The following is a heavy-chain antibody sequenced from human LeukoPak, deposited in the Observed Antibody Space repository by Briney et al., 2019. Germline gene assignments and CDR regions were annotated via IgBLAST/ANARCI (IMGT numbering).Heavy chain of an antibody. J-gene: IGHJ4*02. CDR1: GYTFTSYA. V-gene: IGHV1-3*01. Sequence: ASVKVSCKASGYTFTSYAMHWVRQAPGQRLEWMGWINAGNGNTKYSQKFQGRVTMTRDTSTSTVYMELSSLRSEDTAVYYCARDRGYDSSGYYNYYFDYWGQGTLVTVSS. CDR3: ARDRGYDSSGYYNYYFDY. D-gene: IGHD3-22*01. CDR2: INAGNGNT.